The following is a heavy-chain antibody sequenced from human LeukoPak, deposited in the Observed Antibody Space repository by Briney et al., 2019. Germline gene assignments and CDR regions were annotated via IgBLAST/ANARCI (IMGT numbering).Heavy chain of an antibody. V-gene: IGHV4-39*07. CDR1: GDSISSSTYY. CDR3: ARVDGDYHYYYYGMDV. Sequence: PSETLSLTCTVSGDSISSSTYYWGWIRQPPGKGLEWIGEINHSGTTNYNPSLKSRVIISVDTSKNRFSLKLSSVTAADTAVYYCARVDGDYHYYYYGMDVWGKGTTVTVSS. D-gene: IGHD4-17*01. J-gene: IGHJ6*04. CDR2: INHSGTT.